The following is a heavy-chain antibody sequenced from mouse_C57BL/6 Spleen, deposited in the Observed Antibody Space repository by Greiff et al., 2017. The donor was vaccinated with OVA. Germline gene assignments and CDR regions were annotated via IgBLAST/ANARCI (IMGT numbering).Heavy chain of an antibody. CDR1: GYTFTDYY. J-gene: IGHJ1*03. D-gene: IGHD4-1*01. CDR2: INPYNGGT. V-gene: IGHV1-19*01. Sequence: VQLQQSGPVLVKPGASVKMSCKASGYTFTDYYMNWVKQSHGKSLEWIGVINPYNGGTSYNQKFKGKATLTVDKSSSTAYMELNSLTSEDSAVYYCARRGPNFWYFDVWGTGTTVTVSS. CDR3: ARRGPNFWYFDV.